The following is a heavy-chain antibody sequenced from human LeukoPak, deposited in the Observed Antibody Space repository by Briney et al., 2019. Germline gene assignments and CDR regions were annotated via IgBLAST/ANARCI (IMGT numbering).Heavy chain of an antibody. D-gene: IGHD3-16*01. V-gene: IGHV3-74*03. CDR1: GFTLSSYW. J-gene: IGHJ3*02. CDR3: AREGYTFGDAFDI. CDR2: IKTDGSRT. Sequence: GSLRLSCAASGFTLSSYWMHWVRQGPGKGLVWVSRIKTDGSRTTYADSVKGRFTISRDNAKNTLYLQMNSLRAEDTAVYYCAREGYTFGDAFDIWGQGTMVTVSS.